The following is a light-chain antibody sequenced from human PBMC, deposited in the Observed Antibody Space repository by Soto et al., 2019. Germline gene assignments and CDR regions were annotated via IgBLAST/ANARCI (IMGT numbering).Light chain of an antibody. CDR2: GAS. V-gene: IGKV3-15*01. CDR3: QQYYNWPRT. Sequence: EIVMTQSPAALSVSPGERATLCCRASQSIRSNLAWYQHKPGQAPRLLIYGASTRATGIPARFSGSGSGTEFTLTVSSLQAEDCAVYYCQQYYNWPRTFGQGTRLE. CDR1: QSIRSN. J-gene: IGKJ5*01.